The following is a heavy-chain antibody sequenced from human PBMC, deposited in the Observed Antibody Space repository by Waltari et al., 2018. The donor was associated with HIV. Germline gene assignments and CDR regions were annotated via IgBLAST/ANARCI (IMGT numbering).Heavy chain of an antibody. D-gene: IGHD3-3*01. J-gene: IGHJ4*02. V-gene: IGHV1-2*02. Sequence: QSGAEVKRPGASVRVFCETSGYTFSDYYIRWVRSAPGQGLECMGWRDPKNGNTADAGEFQGRVTMSRDSLKSTAYLQLNKLREDDTAIYFCARDRYDLAANYFWFSAWSDFWGQGTPVTVSS. CDR3: ARDRYDLAANYFWFSAWSDF. CDR2: RDPKNGNT. CDR1: GYTFSDYY.